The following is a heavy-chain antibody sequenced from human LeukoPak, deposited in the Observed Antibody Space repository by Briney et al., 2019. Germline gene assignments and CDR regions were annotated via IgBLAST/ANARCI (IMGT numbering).Heavy chain of an antibody. D-gene: IGHD3-10*01. Sequence: SETLSLTCTVSGGSIISTTSYWGWIRQPPGKGLEWIGTMYYSGSPYYTPSLKGRVTISVDTSKNQFSLKLSSVTAADTAVYYCARGFDGSGSENWFDPWGQGTLVTVSS. CDR3: ARGFDGSGSENWFDP. CDR1: GGSIISTTSY. V-gene: IGHV4-39*07. CDR2: MYYSGSP. J-gene: IGHJ5*02.